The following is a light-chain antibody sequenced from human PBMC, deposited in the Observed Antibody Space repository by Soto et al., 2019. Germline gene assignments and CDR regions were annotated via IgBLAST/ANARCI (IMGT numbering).Light chain of an antibody. Sequence: DILLTQSPGTLSLSPGDRATLSCRTSQSVSKCLAWYQQRPGQAPRLLIYGASNRASGIPARFSGSGSGTDFTLTISSLEPEDFAVYYCQQRANWRFAFGPGTKVDL. J-gene: IGKJ3*01. CDR1: QSVSKC. V-gene: IGKV3-11*01. CDR2: GAS. CDR3: QQRANWRFA.